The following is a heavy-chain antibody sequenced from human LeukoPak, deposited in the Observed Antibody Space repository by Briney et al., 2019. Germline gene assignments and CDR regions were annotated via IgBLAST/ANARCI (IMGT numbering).Heavy chain of an antibody. V-gene: IGHV3-21*01. Sequence: GGSLRLSCAASGFTFSSYSMNWVRQAPGKGLEWVSSISSSSSYIYYADSVEGRFTISRDNSKNTLYLQMNSLRAEDTAVYYCAKDLKGGYSYELDYWGQGTLVTVSS. CDR1: GFTFSSYS. CDR3: AKDLKGGYSYELDY. CDR2: ISSSSSYI. D-gene: IGHD5-18*01. J-gene: IGHJ4*02.